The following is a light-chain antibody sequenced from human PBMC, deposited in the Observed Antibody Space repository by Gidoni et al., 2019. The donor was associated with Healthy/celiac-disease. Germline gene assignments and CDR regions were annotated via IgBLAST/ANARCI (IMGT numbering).Light chain of an antibody. CDR1: QSLLHSNGYNY. CDR2: LGS. CDR3: MQALQRGX. J-gene: IGKJ1*01. Sequence: DIVRTQSPLSLPVTPGEPASISCRSSQSLLHSNGYNYLDWYLQKPGQSPQLLIYLGSNRASGVPDRFSGSGSGTDFTLKISRVEAEDVGVYYCMQALQRGXFXQGTKVEIK. V-gene: IGKV2-28*01.